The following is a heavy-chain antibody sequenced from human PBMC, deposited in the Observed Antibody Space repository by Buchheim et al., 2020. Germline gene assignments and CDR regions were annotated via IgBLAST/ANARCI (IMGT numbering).Heavy chain of an antibody. Sequence: EVQLVESGGGLVQPGGSLRLSCAASGFPFRRYAMHWVRHATGKGLEWVAGIHTAGDTYYPGSGKGRFTISRANAKNSLYLPMNSLRAGETAGYYWARGSRQGYGDPDFDNWGQGIL. CDR3: ARGSRQGYGDPDFDN. CDR1: GFPFRRYA. J-gene: IGHJ4*02. CDR2: IHTAGDT. V-gene: IGHV3-13*01. D-gene: IGHD4-17*01.